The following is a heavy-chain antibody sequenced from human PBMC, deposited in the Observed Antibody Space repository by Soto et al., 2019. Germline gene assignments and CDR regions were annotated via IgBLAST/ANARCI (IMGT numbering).Heavy chain of an antibody. V-gene: IGHV1-8*01. CDR2: MNPNSGNT. J-gene: IGHJ6*02. Sequence: GASVKVSCKASGYTFTSYDINWVRQATGQGLEWMGWMNPNSGNTGYAQKFQGRVTMTRNTSISTAYMELSSLRSEDTAVYYCARVLAVSCYYYYGMDVWGQGTTVTVSS. D-gene: IGHD6-19*01. CDR1: GYTFTSYD. CDR3: ARVLAVSCYYYYGMDV.